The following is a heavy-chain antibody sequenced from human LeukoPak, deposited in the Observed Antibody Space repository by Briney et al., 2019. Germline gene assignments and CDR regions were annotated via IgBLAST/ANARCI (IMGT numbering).Heavy chain of an antibody. D-gene: IGHD3-10*01. CDR3: AKGGDHYYYYYMDV. CDR2: ITRSSSYI. Sequence: PGGSLRLSCAVSGFTFSNYSMNWVRQAPGKGLEWVSSITRSSSYIYYADSVKGRFTISRDNAKNSLYLQMNSLRAEDTALYYCAKGGDHYYYYYMDVWGKGTTVTISS. V-gene: IGHV3-21*04. J-gene: IGHJ6*03. CDR1: GFTFSNYS.